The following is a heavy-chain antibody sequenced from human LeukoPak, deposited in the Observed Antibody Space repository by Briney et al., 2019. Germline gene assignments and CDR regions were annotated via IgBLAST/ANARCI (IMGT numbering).Heavy chain of an antibody. Sequence: ASETLSLTCTVSGGSISSGGYYWSWIRQHPGKGLEWIGYIYYSGSTYYNPSLKSRVTISVDTSKNQSSLKLSSVTAADTAVYYCAREDDSSAPTGAFDIWGQGTMVTVSS. D-gene: IGHD3-22*01. CDR2: IYYSGST. CDR1: GGSISSGGYY. V-gene: IGHV4-31*03. J-gene: IGHJ3*02. CDR3: AREDDSSAPTGAFDI.